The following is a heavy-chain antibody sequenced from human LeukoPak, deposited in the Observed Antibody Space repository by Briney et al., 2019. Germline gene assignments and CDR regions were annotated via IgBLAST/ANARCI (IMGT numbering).Heavy chain of an antibody. Sequence: SETLSLTCDVFGVSINDYYWSWIRQSPGKGLEWIGEISHTEGTRYNPSLVSRFTTSARTSENQLSLKLIFVPAADTAVYYCARIRCGHSGSVCYNHWGLGTLVTVSS. CDR1: GVSINDYY. D-gene: IGHD3-9*01. V-gene: IGHV4-34*01. CDR2: ISHTEGT. J-gene: IGHJ4*02. CDR3: ARIRCGHSGSVCYNH.